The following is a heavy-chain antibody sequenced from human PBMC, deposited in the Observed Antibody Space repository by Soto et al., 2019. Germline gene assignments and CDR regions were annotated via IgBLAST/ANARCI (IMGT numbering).Heavy chain of an antibody. V-gene: IGHV1-69*13. J-gene: IGHJ6*02. CDR1: GVMFDTYT. Sequence: SVKVSCKAPGVMFDTYTITCMRQSPGRGLEWVGGIIPRSAKSNYAQKFEGRVTITADESTSTAYMELSSLRSDDTAVYYCAREGLVLVPTTVNSDYYYYAMDVWGQGTTVTVSS. CDR2: IIPRSAKS. D-gene: IGHD2-2*01. CDR3: AREGLVLVPTTVNSDYYYYAMDV.